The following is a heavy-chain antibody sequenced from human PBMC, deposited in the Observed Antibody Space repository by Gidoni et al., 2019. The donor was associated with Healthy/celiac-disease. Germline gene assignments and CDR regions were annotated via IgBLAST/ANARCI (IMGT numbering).Heavy chain of an antibody. CDR2: IYHSGST. D-gene: IGHD6-13*01. J-gene: IGHJ4*02. CDR1: GGSISSGGYS. Sequence: QLQLQESGSGLVKPSQTLSLTCAVSGGSISSGGYSWSWIRQPTGKGLEWIGYIYHSGSTYYNPSLKSRVTISVDRSKNQFSLKLSSVTAADTAVYYCARAGDWQQLAFGYWGQGTLVTVSS. CDR3: ARAGDWQQLAFGY. V-gene: IGHV4-30-2*01.